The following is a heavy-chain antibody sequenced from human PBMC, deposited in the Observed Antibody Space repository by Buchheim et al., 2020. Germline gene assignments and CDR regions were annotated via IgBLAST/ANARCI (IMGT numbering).Heavy chain of an antibody. Sequence: QVQLQESGPGLVKPSETLSLTCTVSGASIRSYYWSWIRQPPGKGLEWIGYISYIGTTNYNPSLKSRVTISLDTSKNQFSLKLTSVTAADTAVYYCARGPIVATRHIDYWGQGTL. D-gene: IGHD5-12*01. CDR2: ISYIGTT. J-gene: IGHJ4*02. CDR3: ARGPIVATRHIDY. V-gene: IGHV4-59*01. CDR1: GASIRSYY.